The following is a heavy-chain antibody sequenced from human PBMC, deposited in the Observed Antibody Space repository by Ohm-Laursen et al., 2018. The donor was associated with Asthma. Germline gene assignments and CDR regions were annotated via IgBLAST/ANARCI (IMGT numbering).Heavy chain of an antibody. CDR1: GFTFSNQA. Sequence: SLRLSCAASGFTFSNQAMSWVRQAPGKGLEWVAVGGSYYDGGLKYYADSVNGRFTVSRDDSKNTLYLQMNSLRPDDTAVYYCARDVMEWYLPAFDFWGQGTLVTVSS. V-gene: IGHV3-30-3*01. CDR2: GGSYYDGGLK. D-gene: IGHD3-3*01. J-gene: IGHJ4*02. CDR3: ARDVMEWYLPAFDF.